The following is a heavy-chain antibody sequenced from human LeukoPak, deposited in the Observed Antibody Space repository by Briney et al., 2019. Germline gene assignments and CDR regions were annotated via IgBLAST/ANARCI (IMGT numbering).Heavy chain of an antibody. V-gene: IGHV4-59*01. CDR3: ARMSAPPVGMDV. CDR2: IYYSGST. J-gene: IGHJ6*02. CDR1: GGSISSYY. Sequence: PSETLSLTCAVSGGSISSYYWSWIRQPPGKGLEWIGYIYYSGSTNYNPSLKSRATISVDTSKNQFSLKLSSVTAADTAVYYCARMSAPPVGMDVWGQGTTVTVSS.